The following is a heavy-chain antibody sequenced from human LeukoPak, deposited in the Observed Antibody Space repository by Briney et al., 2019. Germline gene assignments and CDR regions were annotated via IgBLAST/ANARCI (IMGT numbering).Heavy chain of an antibody. CDR2: VYYSGSA. CDR3: ARMNYYDSRGYYYYAFDI. Sequence: SETLSLTCTVSGGSISSYFWSWIRQPPGQGLEWIGHVYYSGSANYNPSLKSRVTISVDTSKNQFSLKLSSVTAADTAVYYCARMNYYDSRGYYYYAFDIWGQGTMVTVSS. V-gene: IGHV4-59*08. D-gene: IGHD3-22*01. J-gene: IGHJ3*02. CDR1: GGSISSYF.